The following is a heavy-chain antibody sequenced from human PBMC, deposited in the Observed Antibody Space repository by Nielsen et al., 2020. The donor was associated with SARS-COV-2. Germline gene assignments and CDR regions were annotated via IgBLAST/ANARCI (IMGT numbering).Heavy chain of an antibody. V-gene: IGHV1-18*01. Sequence: ASVKVSCKASGYTFISYGISWVRQAPGQGLEWMGWISAYNGNTNYAQKLQGRVTMTTDTSTSTAYMELRSLRSDDTAVYYCARDRGAFGAYDFWGGYDYWGQGTLVTVSS. CDR3: ARDRGAFGAYDFWGGYDY. J-gene: IGHJ4*02. CDR2: ISAYNGNT. CDR1: GYTFISYG. D-gene: IGHD3-3*01.